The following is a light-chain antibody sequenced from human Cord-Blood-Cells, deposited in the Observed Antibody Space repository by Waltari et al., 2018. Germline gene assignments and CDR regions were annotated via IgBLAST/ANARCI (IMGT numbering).Light chain of an antibody. CDR2: GAS. Sequence: EIVLTQSPGTLSLSAGERATLSCRASQSVSSCYLAWYQQKPGQAPRILIYGASSRATGIPDRFSGSGSGTDFTLTISRLEPEDFAVYYCQQYGSSPTFGQGTKVEIK. V-gene: IGKV3-20*01. CDR3: QQYGSSPT. J-gene: IGKJ1*01. CDR1: QSVSSCY.